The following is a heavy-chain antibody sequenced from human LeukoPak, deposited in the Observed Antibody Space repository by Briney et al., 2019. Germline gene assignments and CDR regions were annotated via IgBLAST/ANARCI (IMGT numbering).Heavy chain of an antibody. CDR2: ISAYNGNT. CDR1: GYTFTSYG. V-gene: IGHV1-18*01. J-gene: IGHJ3*02. D-gene: IGHD3-3*01. CDR3: ARAYYDFWSDGLDI. Sequence: GASVKVSCXASGYTFTSYGISWVRQAPGQGLEWMGWISAYNGNTNYAQKLQGRVTMTTDTSTSTAYMELRILRSDDTAVYYCARAYYDFWSDGLDIWGQGTMVTVSS.